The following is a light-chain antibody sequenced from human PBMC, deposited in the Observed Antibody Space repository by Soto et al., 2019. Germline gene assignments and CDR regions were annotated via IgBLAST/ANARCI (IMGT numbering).Light chain of an antibody. J-gene: IGLJ1*01. CDR3: SSSVGTKSYV. CDR2: EVN. CDR1: SSDVGGYNY. V-gene: IGLV2-8*01. Sequence: QSVLTQPPSASGSPGQSVTISCTGTSSDVGGYNYVSWYQQYPGKAPQLVIYEVNKRPSGVPDRFSGSKSGNTASLTVFGLQAEDEADYYCSSSVGTKSYVFGTGTQLTVL.